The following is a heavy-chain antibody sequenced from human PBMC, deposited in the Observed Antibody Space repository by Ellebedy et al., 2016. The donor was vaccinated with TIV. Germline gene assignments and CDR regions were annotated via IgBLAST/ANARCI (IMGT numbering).Heavy chain of an antibody. CDR3: VRAPRGQYYFDY. CDR1: GFNFGKYD. J-gene: IGHJ4*02. CDR2: IGGGGGST. V-gene: IGHV3-NL1*01. Sequence: GGSLRLXXVGTGFNFGKYDIHWVRQAPGKGLEWVSGIGGGGGSTYYADSVKGRFTISRDNSKNTLYLEMNSLRAEDTAVYYCVRAPRGQYYFDYWGQGTLVTVSS. D-gene: IGHD5-12*01.